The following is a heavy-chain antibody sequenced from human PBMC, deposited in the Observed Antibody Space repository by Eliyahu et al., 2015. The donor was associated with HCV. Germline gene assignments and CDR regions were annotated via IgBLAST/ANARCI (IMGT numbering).Heavy chain of an antibody. J-gene: IGHJ3*01. CDR2: IHHSGST. Sequence: QVQLQESGPGLVKPSETLSLTCAVSGYSISSGYYWGWIRQPPGKGLEWIGNIHHSGSTYSNPSLTSRVIISVDTSNNQFSLKLSSVTAADTAVYYCARPYCSNTSCHRNGFDVWGQGTMVTVSS. CDR3: ARPYCSNTSCHRNGFDV. CDR1: GYSISSGYY. V-gene: IGHV4-38-2*01. D-gene: IGHD2-2*01.